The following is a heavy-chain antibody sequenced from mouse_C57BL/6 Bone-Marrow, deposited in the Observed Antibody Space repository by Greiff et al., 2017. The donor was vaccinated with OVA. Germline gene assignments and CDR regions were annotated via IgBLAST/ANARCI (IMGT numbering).Heavy chain of an antibody. D-gene: IGHD6-5*01. CDR2: IDPSDSYT. CDR3: ARTLCERGDY. Sequence: VQLQQPGAELVKPGASVKLSCKASGYTFTSYWMQWVKQRPGQGLEWIGEIDPSDSYTNYNQKFKGKATLPVDTSSSTAYMQLSSLTSEDSAVYYCARTLCERGDYWGQGTSVTVSS. J-gene: IGHJ4*01. CDR1: GYTFTSYW. V-gene: IGHV1-50*01.